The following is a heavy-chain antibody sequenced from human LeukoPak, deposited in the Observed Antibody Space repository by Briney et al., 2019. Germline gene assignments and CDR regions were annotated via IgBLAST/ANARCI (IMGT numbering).Heavy chain of an antibody. CDR3: ASRPNQHLLYYFDY. Sequence: GASVKVSCKASGYTFTGYYMHWVRQARGQGLEWMGWINPNSGGTKYAQKFQGRVTMTSDASISTAYMELSSLRSDDTAVYYCASRPNQHLLYYFDYWGQGALVTVSS. V-gene: IGHV1-2*02. CDR2: INPNSGGT. CDR1: GYTFTGYY. J-gene: IGHJ4*02. D-gene: IGHD2-15*01.